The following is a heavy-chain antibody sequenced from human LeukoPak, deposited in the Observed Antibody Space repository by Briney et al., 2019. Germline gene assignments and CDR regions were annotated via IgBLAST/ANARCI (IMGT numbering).Heavy chain of an antibody. Sequence: SQTLSLTCTVSGGSISSGSYYWSWIRQPAGKGLEWIGRIYTSGSTNYNPSLKSRVTISVDTSKNQFSLKLSSVTAADTAVYYCARAKDPAYYDSSGYYLDYWGQGTLVTVSS. CDR3: ARAKDPAYYDSSGYYLDY. D-gene: IGHD3-22*01. J-gene: IGHJ4*02. V-gene: IGHV4-61*02. CDR1: GGSISSGSYY. CDR2: IYTSGST.